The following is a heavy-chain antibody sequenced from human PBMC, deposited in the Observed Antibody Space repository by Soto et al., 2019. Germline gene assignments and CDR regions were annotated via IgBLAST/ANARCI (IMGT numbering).Heavy chain of an antibody. V-gene: IGHV5-51*01. CDR1: GYSFTSYW. CDR2: IYPGDSDT. CDR3: ARSSIAARPYYYYGMDV. Sequence: LKISCKGSGYSFTSYWIGWVRQMPGKGLEWMGIIYPGDSDTRYSPSFQGQVTISADKSISTAYLQWSSLKASDTAMYYCARSSIAARPYYYYGMDVWGQGTTVTVSS. D-gene: IGHD6-6*01. J-gene: IGHJ6*02.